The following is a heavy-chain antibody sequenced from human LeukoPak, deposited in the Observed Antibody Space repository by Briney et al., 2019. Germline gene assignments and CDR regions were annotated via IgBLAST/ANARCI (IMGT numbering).Heavy chain of an antibody. CDR2: ISSSSSTI. V-gene: IGHV3-48*01. CDR1: GFTVSSND. CDR3: AILRGDTMVRGDFDY. Sequence: PGGSLRLSCAASGFTVSSNDMSWVRQAPGKGLEWVSYISSSSSTIYYADSVKGRFTISRDNAKNSLYLQMNSLRAEDTAVYYCAILRGDTMVRGDFDYWGQGTLVTVSS. J-gene: IGHJ4*02. D-gene: IGHD3-10*01.